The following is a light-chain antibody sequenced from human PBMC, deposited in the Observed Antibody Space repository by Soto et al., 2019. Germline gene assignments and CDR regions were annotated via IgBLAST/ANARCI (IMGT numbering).Light chain of an antibody. CDR2: DVS. Sequence: QSALTQPRSVSGSPGQSVTISCTGTSSDVGYSNYVSWYQQHPGKAPKLIIYDVSKRPSGVPDRFSGSKSGNTASLTISGLQAEDEADYHCCSYAGTHWVFGGGTKLTVL. J-gene: IGLJ3*02. CDR3: CSYAGTHWV. V-gene: IGLV2-11*01. CDR1: SSDVGYSNY.